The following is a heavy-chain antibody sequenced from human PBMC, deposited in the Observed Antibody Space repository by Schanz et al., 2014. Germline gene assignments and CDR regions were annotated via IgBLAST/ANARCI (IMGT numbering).Heavy chain of an antibody. CDR1: TFTFDHYA. CDR2: ISGSGGST. D-gene: IGHD3-10*01. Sequence: MQLVESGGGLVKPGGSLRLSCSASTFTFDHYAMTWVRQAPGKGLEWVAAISGSGGSTYYADSVKGRFTISRDNSKNTLYLQMNSLRAEDTAVYYCAKGRFGELSAFDIWGQGTMVTVSS. V-gene: IGHV3-23*04. J-gene: IGHJ3*02. CDR3: AKGRFGELSAFDI.